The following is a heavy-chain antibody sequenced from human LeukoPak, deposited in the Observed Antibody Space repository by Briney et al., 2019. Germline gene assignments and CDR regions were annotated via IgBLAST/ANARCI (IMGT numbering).Heavy chain of an antibody. Sequence: SKTLSLTCAVYGGSFSGYYWSWIRQPPGKGLEWIGEINHSGSTNYNPSLRSRVTISVDTSKNQFSLKLSSVTAADTAVYYCARGQWRRAFDIWGQGTMVTVSS. CDR3: ARGQWRRAFDI. CDR2: INHSGST. V-gene: IGHV4-34*01. CDR1: GGSFSGYY. D-gene: IGHD6-19*01. J-gene: IGHJ3*02.